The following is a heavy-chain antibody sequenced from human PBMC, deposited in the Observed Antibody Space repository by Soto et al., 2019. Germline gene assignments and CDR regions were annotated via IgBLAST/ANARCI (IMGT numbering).Heavy chain of an antibody. CDR2: IYHSGST. CDR1: GCSISSSNW. CDR3: TREQSDDNYFDP. D-gene: IGHD6-19*01. Sequence: PSETLSLTFAVSGCSISSSNWWSWVRQPPGKGLEWIGEIYHSGSTNYNPSLKSRVTISLDKSKSQFSLRLISVTAADTAVYYCTREQSDDNYFDPWGQGTLVTVSS. J-gene: IGHJ5*02. V-gene: IGHV4-4*02.